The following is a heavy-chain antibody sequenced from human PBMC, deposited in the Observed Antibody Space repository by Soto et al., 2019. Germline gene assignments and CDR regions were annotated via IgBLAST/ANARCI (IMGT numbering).Heavy chain of an antibody. D-gene: IGHD2-2*01. J-gene: IGHJ6*02. CDR2: IDWDDDK. CDR1: GFSLGTSGMC. V-gene: IGHV2-70*01. CDR3: ARTPSYCSSTSCYNYYYYYGMDV. Sequence: SGPTLVNPTQTLTLTCTFSGFSLGTSGMCVSLIGQPPGKALEWLALIDWDDDKYYSTSLKTRLTISKDTSKNQVVLTMTNMDPVDTATYYCARTPSYCSSTSCYNYYYYYGMDVWGQGTTVTVYS.